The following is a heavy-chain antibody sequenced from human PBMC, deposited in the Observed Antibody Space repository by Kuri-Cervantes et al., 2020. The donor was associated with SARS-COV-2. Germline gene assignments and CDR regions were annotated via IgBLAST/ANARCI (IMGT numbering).Heavy chain of an antibody. Sequence: GGSLRLSCAASGFTFSAFTISWVRQAPGKGLEWVSSISSTSVFKYYADSVKGRFTISRDNARDSVSLQMDSLRAEDTAIYYCARVYNWEYFHYLGVWGIGTTVTVSS. V-gene: IGHV3-21*01. CDR2: ISSTSVFK. D-gene: IGHD1-20*01. CDR3: ARVYNWEYFHYLGV. CDR1: GFTFSAFT. J-gene: IGHJ6*03.